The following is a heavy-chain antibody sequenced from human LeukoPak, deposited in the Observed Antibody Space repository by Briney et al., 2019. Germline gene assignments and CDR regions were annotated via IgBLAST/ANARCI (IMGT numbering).Heavy chain of an antibody. D-gene: IGHD5-24*01. CDR3: ARVRRDGYNSRATLLDY. J-gene: IGHJ4*02. CDR1: GYTFTSYD. Sequence: VASVKVSCKASGYTFTSYDINWVRQATGQGLEWMGWMNPNSGNTGYAQKFQGRVTMTRNTSISTAYMELSSLRSEDTAVYYCARVRRDGYNSRATLLDYWGQGTLVTVSS. CDR2: MNPNSGNT. V-gene: IGHV1-8*01.